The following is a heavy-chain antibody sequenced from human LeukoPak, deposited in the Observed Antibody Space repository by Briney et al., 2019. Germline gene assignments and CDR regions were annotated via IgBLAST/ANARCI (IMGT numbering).Heavy chain of an antibody. CDR3: GKVGGGSTFDIVVVVAGTQVYYFDY. CDR2: ISYDGSDK. V-gene: IGHV3-30*18. Sequence: GSLRLSCAASGFTFSSYGMHWVREAPGKGLGWGGVISYDGSDKYYADSVKGRFTISRDNSKNTLYLQMKSPRAGDTGVYSCGKVGGGSTFDIVVVVAGTQVYYFDYWGQGTLVAASS. J-gene: IGHJ4*02. D-gene: IGHD2-15*01. CDR1: GFTFSSYG.